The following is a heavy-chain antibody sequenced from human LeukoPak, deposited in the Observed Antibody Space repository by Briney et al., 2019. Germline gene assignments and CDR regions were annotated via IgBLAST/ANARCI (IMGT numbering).Heavy chain of an antibody. J-gene: IGHJ6*03. Sequence: PSETLSLTCTVSGGSISNYYWNWIRQSPGKGLEWIGYILSSGSTHHNPSLTGRISLSVDTSKNQFSLKLSSVTAADTAVYYCARDSSSGSFGYYYYYMDVWGKGTTVTVSS. V-gene: IGHV4-4*09. CDR1: GGSISNYY. CDR3: ARDSSSGSFGYYYYYMDV. D-gene: IGHD3-10*01. CDR2: ILSSGST.